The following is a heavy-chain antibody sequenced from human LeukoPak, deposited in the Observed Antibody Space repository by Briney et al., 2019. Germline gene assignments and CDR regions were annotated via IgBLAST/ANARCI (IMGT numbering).Heavy chain of an antibody. CDR3: EREVGKRDFDY. CDR2: ISSDGSNG. V-gene: IGHV3-30*04. Sequence: GGSLRLSCAASGFTFSFYAIHWVRQAPGKGLEWVAVISSDGSNGYYADSVKGRFTISRDNSKNTLYLQMNSLRVEDTAVYYCEREVGKRDFDYWGQGTLVTVSS. D-gene: IGHD1-26*01. CDR1: GFTFSFYA. J-gene: IGHJ4*02.